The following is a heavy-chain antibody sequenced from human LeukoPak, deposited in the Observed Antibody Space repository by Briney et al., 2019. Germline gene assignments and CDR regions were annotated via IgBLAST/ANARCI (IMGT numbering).Heavy chain of an antibody. V-gene: IGHV3-74*01. CDR3: ARDGGDGYSYYFDY. J-gene: IGHJ4*02. D-gene: IGHD5-24*01. CDR1: GFTFSNYW. Sequence: GGSLRLSCAASGFTFSNYWMHWVRQAPGKGLVWVSRINSDGSTTTYADSVKGRFTVSRDNAKNTLYLQMNSLRAEDTALYSCARDGGDGYSYYFDYWGRGPLATVSS. CDR2: INSDGSTT.